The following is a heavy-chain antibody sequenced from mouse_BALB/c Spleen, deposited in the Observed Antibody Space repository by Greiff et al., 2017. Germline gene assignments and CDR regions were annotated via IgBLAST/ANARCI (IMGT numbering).Heavy chain of an antibody. CDR1: GFSLTSYG. CDR3: AREGGNYGSWYFDV. D-gene: IGHD1-2*01. J-gene: IGHJ1*01. Sequence: VKLVESGPGLVAPSQSLSITCTVSGFSLTSYGVHWVRQPPGKGLEWLGVIWAGGSTNYNSALMSRLSISKDNSKSQVFLKMNSLQTDDTAMYYCAREGGNYGSWYFDVWGAGTTVTVSS. V-gene: IGHV2-9*02. CDR2: IWAGGST.